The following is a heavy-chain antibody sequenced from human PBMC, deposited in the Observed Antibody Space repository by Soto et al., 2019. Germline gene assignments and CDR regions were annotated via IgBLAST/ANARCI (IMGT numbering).Heavy chain of an antibody. CDR2: IYYSGST. CDR3: ARDRGDGYCLGY. D-gene: IGHD3-10*01. CDR1: GGSVSSGSYY. V-gene: IGHV4-61*01. J-gene: IGHJ4*02. Sequence: SETRSRTWTVSGGSVSSGSYYWIWIRQPPGKVLEWIGYIYYSGSTNYNPSLKSRVTISVDTSKNQFSLKLSSVTAADTAVYYCARDRGDGYCLGYWGQGTLVTVSS.